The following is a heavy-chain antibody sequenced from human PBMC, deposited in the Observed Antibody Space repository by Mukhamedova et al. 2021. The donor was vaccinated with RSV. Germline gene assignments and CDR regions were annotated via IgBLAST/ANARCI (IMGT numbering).Heavy chain of an antibody. V-gene: IGHV3-30*18. J-gene: IGHJ4*01. D-gene: IGHD2-15*01. CDR2: ISYDGSNR. CDR3: AKEYCSGGGCYSDYFDY. Sequence: SYGMHWVRQAPGKRLEWVAVISYDGSNRFYADSVKGRLTISRDISKNTLYLQMNSLRVEDTALYYCAKEYCSGGGCYSDYFDYWG. CDR1: SYG.